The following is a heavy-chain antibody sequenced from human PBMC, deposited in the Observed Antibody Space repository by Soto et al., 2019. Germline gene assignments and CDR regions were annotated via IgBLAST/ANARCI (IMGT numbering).Heavy chain of an antibody. D-gene: IGHD6-13*01. J-gene: IGHJ6*02. CDR1: GYSFTSYW. V-gene: IGHV5-51*01. CDR2: IYPGDSDT. Sequence: PGESLKISCKGSGYSFTSYWIGWVRQMPGKGLEWMGIIYPGDSDTRYSPSFQGQVTISADKSISTAYLQWSSLKASDTAMYYCARAYSSSWVSHLNYYYYGMDVWGQGTTVTVSS. CDR3: ARAYSSSWVSHLNYYYYGMDV.